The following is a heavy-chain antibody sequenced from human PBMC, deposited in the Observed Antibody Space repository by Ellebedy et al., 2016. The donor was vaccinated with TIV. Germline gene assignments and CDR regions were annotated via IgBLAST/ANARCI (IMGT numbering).Heavy chain of an antibody. D-gene: IGHD1-26*01. CDR1: GFTFSSFW. Sequence: GESLKISXAASGFTFSSFWMSWVRQAPGKGLEWVANIKQDGSEKYYVDSVKGRFTISRDNTKNSVYLQMNSLRAEDTAVYYCAREMVGGSYSAWGQGTLVTVSS. CDR3: AREMVGGSYSA. CDR2: IKQDGSEK. V-gene: IGHV3-7*03. J-gene: IGHJ4*02.